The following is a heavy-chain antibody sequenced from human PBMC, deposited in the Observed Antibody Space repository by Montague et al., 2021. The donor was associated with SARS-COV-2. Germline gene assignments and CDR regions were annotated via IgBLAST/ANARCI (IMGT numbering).Heavy chain of an antibody. CDR3: ARTTWLRGYFDL. Sequence: SETLSLTCTVSGDSIRSSSYYWGWIRQPPGKGLECIESIYYSGSTYYNPSLKSRVTISVDTSKNHFSLKLSSVTAADTAVYYCARTTWLRGYFDLWGRGTLVTVSS. D-gene: IGHD5-12*01. V-gene: IGHV4-39*07. CDR2: IYYSGST. CDR1: GDSIRSSSYY. J-gene: IGHJ2*01.